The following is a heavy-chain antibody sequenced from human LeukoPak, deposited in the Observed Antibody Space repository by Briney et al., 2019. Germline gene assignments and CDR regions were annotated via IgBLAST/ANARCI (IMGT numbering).Heavy chain of an antibody. CDR1: GFTFTTYT. CDR2: ISSSSSYT. D-gene: IGHD1-1*01. Sequence: PGGSLRLSCAASGFTFTTYTMNWVRQAPGKGLEWVSYISSSSSYTNYADSLKGRFTISRDNAKDSLYLQMNSLRAEDTAVYYCARGRDDLDYWGQGTLVTVSS. V-gene: IGHV3-21*05. J-gene: IGHJ4*02. CDR3: ARGRDDLDY.